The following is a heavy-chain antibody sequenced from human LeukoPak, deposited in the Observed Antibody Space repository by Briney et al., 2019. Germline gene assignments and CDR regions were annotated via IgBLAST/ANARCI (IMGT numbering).Heavy chain of an antibody. CDR1: GYTFTGYY. CDR2: INPNSGGT. V-gene: IGHV1-2*02. Sequence: GASVKVSCKASGYTFTGYYMYWVRQAPGQGLEWMGWINPNSGGTNYAQKFQGRVTMTRDTSISTAYMELSRLRSDDTAVYYCARTPTIKSTSHIDYWGQGTLVTVSS. J-gene: IGHJ4*02. CDR3: ARTPTIKSTSHIDY. D-gene: IGHD2-2*01.